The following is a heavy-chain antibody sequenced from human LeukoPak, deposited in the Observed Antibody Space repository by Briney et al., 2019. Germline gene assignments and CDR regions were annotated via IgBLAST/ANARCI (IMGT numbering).Heavy chain of an antibody. Sequence: GGSLRLSCTVSGFTVSSNSMSWVRQAPGKGLEWVSFIYSDNTHYSDSVKGRFTISRDNSKNTLYLQMNSLRAEDTAVFYCATFPYYFDSSGSYYFDFWGQGTLVTVSS. CDR2: IYSDNT. J-gene: IGHJ4*02. CDR1: GFTVSSNS. V-gene: IGHV3-66*03. D-gene: IGHD3-22*01. CDR3: ATFPYYFDSSGSYYFDF.